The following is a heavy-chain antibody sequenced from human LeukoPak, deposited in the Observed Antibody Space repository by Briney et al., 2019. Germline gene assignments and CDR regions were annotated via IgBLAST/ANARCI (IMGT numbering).Heavy chain of an antibody. CDR2: ISYDGSKK. V-gene: IGHV3-30*18. Sequence: GGSLTLTCAASGFTFSSYGMHWVRQAPGKGLEWVGVISYDGSKKYYADSEKGRFTISRDNSKNTLYLQMNSRRAEDTAVYYWAKGEYGYYQNFDYWGQGTLVTVSS. CDR1: GFTFSSYG. J-gene: IGHJ4*02. D-gene: IGHD4-17*01. CDR3: AKGEYGYYQNFDY.